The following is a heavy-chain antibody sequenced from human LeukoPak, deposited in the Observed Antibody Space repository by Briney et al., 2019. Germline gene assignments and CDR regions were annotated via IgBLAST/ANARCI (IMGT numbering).Heavy chain of an antibody. CDR3: ARTEGPTDYGDYFDY. CDR2: IYYSGST. Sequence: PSETLSPTCTVSGGSISSYYWSWIRQPPGTGLEWIGYIYYSGSTNYNPSLKSRVTISVDTSKNQFSLKLSSVTAADTAVYYCARTEGPTDYGDYFDYWGQGTLVTVSS. D-gene: IGHD4-17*01. CDR1: GGSISSYY. V-gene: IGHV4-59*01. J-gene: IGHJ4*02.